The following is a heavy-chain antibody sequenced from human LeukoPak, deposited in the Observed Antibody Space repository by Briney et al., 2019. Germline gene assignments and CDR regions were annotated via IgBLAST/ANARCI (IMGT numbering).Heavy chain of an antibody. CDR2: ISDNGGST. D-gene: IGHD3-22*01. V-gene: IGHV3-64*01. CDR3: ARGVGYFDSTGYFMYYFDY. Sequence: GGSLRLSCAASGFTFSGYAMHWVRQAPGKRLEYVSAISDNGGSTNYANSVKGRFTISRANSKNTVYLQMGSLRPEDMAVYYCARGVGYFDSTGYFMYYFDYWGQGALVTVSS. J-gene: IGHJ4*02. CDR1: GFTFSGYA.